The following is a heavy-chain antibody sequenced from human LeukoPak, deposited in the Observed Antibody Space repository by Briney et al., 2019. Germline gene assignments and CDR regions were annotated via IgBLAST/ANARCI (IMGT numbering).Heavy chain of an antibody. CDR1: GYSFTSCW. J-gene: IGHJ4*02. CDR2: IYPGDSKT. D-gene: IGHD2-15*01. CDR3: GKVYCSGGGCYKGPFDY. Sequence: GESLKISCKASGYSFTSCWIGWVRQLPGQGLECMGIIYPGDSKTKYSPSFQGQVTISADKSITTAYLQWSSLRASDTAMYYCGKVYCSGGGCYKGPFDYWGQETLVTVSS. V-gene: IGHV5-51*01.